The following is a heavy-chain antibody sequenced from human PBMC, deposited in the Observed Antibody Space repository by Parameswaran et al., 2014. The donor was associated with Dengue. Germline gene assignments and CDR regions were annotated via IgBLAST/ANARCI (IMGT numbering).Heavy chain of an antibody. CDR3: ARDCSSTSCYTDAFDI. CDR2: IYYSGST. V-gene: IGHV4-59*13. Sequence: PGKGLEWIGYIYYSGSTNYNPSLKSRVTISVDTSKNQFSLKLSSVTAADTAVYYCARDCSSTSCYTDAFDIWGQGTMVTVSS. D-gene: IGHD2-2*01. J-gene: IGHJ3*02.